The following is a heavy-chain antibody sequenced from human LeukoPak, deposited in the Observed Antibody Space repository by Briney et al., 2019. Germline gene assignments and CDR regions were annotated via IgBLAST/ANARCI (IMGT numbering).Heavy chain of an antibody. V-gene: IGHV3-30*18. CDR1: GFSFISYG. D-gene: IGHD4-17*01. CDR2: ISDDGRRK. J-gene: IGHJ4*02. Sequence: GGSLRLSCAASGFSFISYGMHWVRQAPGKGLEWVGVISDDGRRKDYADSVKGRFTISRDNSKDTLYLQMNSLRAEDTAVYYCAKRPSDYGDYVSYFDYWGQGTLVTASS. CDR3: AKRPSDYGDYVSYFDY.